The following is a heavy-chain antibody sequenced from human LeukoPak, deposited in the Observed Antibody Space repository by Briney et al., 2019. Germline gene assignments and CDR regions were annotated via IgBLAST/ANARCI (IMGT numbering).Heavy chain of an antibody. D-gene: IGHD6-19*01. V-gene: IGHV1-2*02. Sequence: ASVKVSCKASGYTFTGYYMHWVRQAPGQGLEWMGWINPNSGGTNYAQKFQGRVTMTRDTSISTAYMELSRLRSDDTAVYYCARDPRYSSGWYGGYYYYYMDVWGKGTTVTVSS. CDR2: INPNSGGT. CDR1: GYTFTGYY. CDR3: ARDPRYSSGWYGGYYYYYMDV. J-gene: IGHJ6*03.